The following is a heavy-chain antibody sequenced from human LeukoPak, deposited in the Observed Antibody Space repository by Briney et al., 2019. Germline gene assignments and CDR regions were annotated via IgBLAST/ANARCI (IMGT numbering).Heavy chain of an antibody. CDR2: INSDGSST. Sequence: GGSLRLSCATSGFTFSNYWMHWVRQAPAKGLVWVSRINSDGSSTNYADSVKGRFTISRDNAENTLYLQMNSLRAEDTAMYYCTRDYSGLSWGQGALVTVSS. D-gene: IGHD5-12*01. J-gene: IGHJ5*02. CDR1: GFTFSNYW. V-gene: IGHV3-74*01. CDR3: TRDYSGLS.